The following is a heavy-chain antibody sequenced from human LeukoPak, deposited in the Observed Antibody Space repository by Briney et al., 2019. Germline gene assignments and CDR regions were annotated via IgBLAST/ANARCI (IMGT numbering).Heavy chain of an antibody. V-gene: IGHV3-64*01. Sequence: QPGGSLRLSCAASGFTFSSYAMHWVRQAPGKGLEYVSAISSNGGSTYYANSVKGRFTISRDNSKNTLYLQMGSLRAEDMAVYYCARSGKWPDYYYYGMDVWGQGTTVTVSS. CDR1: GFTFSSYA. J-gene: IGHJ6*02. CDR2: ISSNGGST. D-gene: IGHD5-12*01. CDR3: ARSGKWPDYYYYGMDV.